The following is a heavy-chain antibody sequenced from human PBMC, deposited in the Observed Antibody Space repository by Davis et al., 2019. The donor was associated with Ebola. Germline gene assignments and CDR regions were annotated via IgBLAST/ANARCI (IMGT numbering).Heavy chain of an antibody. CDR3: AKDSSSSSNYYYGMDV. D-gene: IGHD6-6*01. CDR1: GFTFDDYA. V-gene: IGHV3-9*01. Sequence: SLKISCAASGFTFDDYAMHWVRQAPGKGLEWVSGISWNSGSIGYADSVKGRFTISRDNAKNSLYLQMNSLRAEDTALYYCAKDSSSSSNYYYGMDVWGKGTTVTVSS. J-gene: IGHJ6*04. CDR2: ISWNSGSI.